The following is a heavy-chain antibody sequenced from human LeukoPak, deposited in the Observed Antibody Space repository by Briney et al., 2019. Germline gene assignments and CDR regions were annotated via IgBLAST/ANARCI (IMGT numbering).Heavy chain of an antibody. CDR1: GGSISSYY. CDR3: AREDIVVVPAARALPAYYYYYGMDV. Sequence: SETLSLTCTVSGGSISSYYWSWIRQPAGKGLEWIGRIYTSGSTNYNPSLKSRVTMSVDTSKNQFSLKLSSVTAADTAVYYCAREDIVVVPAARALPAYYYYYGMDVWGQGTTVTVSS. V-gene: IGHV4-4*07. D-gene: IGHD2-2*01. J-gene: IGHJ6*02. CDR2: IYTSGST.